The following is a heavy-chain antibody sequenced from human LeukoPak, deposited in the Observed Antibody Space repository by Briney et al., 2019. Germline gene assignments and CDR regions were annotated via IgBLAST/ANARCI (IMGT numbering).Heavy chain of an antibody. D-gene: IGHD1-26*01. V-gene: IGHV3-11*01. CDR3: ARVETGSSY. J-gene: IGHJ4*02. CDR2: IISSGSTI. CDR1: GFTFSDFY. Sequence: GGSLRLSCAASGFTFSDFYMNWIRQAPGKGLEWVSYIISSGSTISYADSVKGRFTISRDNAKNSLYLQMNSLRAEDTAVYYCARVETGSSYWGQGTLVTVSS.